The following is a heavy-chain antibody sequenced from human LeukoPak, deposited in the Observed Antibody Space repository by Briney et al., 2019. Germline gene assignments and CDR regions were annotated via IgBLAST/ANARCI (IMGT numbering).Heavy chain of an antibody. V-gene: IGHV5-51*01. Sequence: GESLKISCKGSGYSFTSYWIGWVRQVPGKGLEWMGIIYPGDSGTRYSPSFQGQVTISADKSISTAYLQWSSLKASDTAMYYCARLYSSSWYPVGYYYYYYMDVWGKGTTVTVPS. CDR1: GYSFTSYW. CDR2: IYPGDSGT. J-gene: IGHJ6*03. D-gene: IGHD6-13*01. CDR3: ARLYSSSWYPVGYYYYYYMDV.